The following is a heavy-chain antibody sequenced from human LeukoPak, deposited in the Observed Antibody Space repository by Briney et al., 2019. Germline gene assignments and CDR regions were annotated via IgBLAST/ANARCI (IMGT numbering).Heavy chain of an antibody. CDR1: GFTFSSYA. Sequence: TGGSLRLSCAASGFTFSSYAMSWVRQAPGKGLEWVSAISGSGGSTYYADSVKGRFAISRDNSKNTLYLQMNSLRAEDTAVYYCAKGRRTLLWFGELLPPEDCWGQGTLVTVSS. D-gene: IGHD3-10*01. J-gene: IGHJ4*02. V-gene: IGHV3-23*01. CDR2: ISGSGGST. CDR3: AKGRRTLLWFGELLPPEDC.